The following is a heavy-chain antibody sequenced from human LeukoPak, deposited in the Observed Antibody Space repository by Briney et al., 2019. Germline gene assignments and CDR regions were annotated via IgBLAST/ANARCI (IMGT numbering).Heavy chain of an antibody. CDR2: ISGSGGST. V-gene: IGHV3-23*01. J-gene: IGHJ4*02. CDR1: GFTFSNYA. Sequence: GGSLRLSCAASGFTFSNYAMTWVRQAPGKGLEWVSGISGSGGSTYYADSVKGRFTISRDNSKNTLYLQMNSLRAEDTAVYYCARTFGELLWGFDYWGQGTLVTVSS. CDR3: ARTFGELLWGFDY. D-gene: IGHD3-10*01.